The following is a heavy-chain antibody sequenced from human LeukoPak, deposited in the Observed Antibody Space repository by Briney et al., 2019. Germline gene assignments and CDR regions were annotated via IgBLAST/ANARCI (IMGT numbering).Heavy chain of an antibody. D-gene: IGHD1-7*01. CDR1: EFTVSSNY. J-gene: IGHJ6*02. V-gene: IGHV3-66*04. Sequence: PGGSLRLSCAASEFTVSSNYMSWVRQAPGKGLEWVSVIYSGGSTYYADSVKGRFTISRDNSKNTLYLQMNSLRAEDTAVYFCARHPSATTPGSYYGMDVWGQGTTVTVSS. CDR2: IYSGGST. CDR3: ARHPSATTPGSYYGMDV.